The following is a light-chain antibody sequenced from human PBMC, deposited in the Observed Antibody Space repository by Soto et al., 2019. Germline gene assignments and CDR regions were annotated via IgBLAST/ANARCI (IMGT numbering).Light chain of an antibody. CDR1: HSVSSW. CDR3: QPYNSYSWT. J-gene: IGKJ1*01. V-gene: IGKV1-5*01. Sequence: DIQMTQSPSTLSASVGERVTITCRASHSVSSWLAWYQQKRWQAPKLLSYDSSSLESGVPSRFSRSGSGTEFTLTISSLQPDDFATYYCQPYNSYSWTFGQVTKVEIK. CDR2: DSS.